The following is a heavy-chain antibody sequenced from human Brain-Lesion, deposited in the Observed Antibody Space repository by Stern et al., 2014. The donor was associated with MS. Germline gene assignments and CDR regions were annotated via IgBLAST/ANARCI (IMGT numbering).Heavy chain of an antibody. V-gene: IGHV5-51*03. D-gene: IGHD5-12*01. J-gene: IGHJ4*02. Sequence: VQLLQPGAEVKKPGESLKISCEASGYLFDDYWIGWVRQMSGRGLELVAIIFPRDSNTRYSPSVQGQVTISADKSISTAYLQWSSLKAPATAMYYCASSPATPSGYDRFDYWGQGALVTVSS. CDR1: GYLFDDYW. CDR3: ASSPATPSGYDRFDY. CDR2: IFPRDSNT.